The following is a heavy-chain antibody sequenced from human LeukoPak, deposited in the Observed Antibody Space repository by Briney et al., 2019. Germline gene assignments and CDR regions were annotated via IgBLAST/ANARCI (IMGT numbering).Heavy chain of an antibody. Sequence: PGGSLRLSCAASGFTFSSYWMSWVRQAPGKGLEWVANIKEDGSEKYYVDSVKGRFTISRDNSKNTLYLQMNSLRAEDTAVYYCARAPLMSASFDYWGQGTLVTVSS. J-gene: IGHJ4*02. CDR1: GFTFSSYW. D-gene: IGHD2-8*01. CDR3: ARAPLMSASFDY. V-gene: IGHV3-7*03. CDR2: IKEDGSEK.